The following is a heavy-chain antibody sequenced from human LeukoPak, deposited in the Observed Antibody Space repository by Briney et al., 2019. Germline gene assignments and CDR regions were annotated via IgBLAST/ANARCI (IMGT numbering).Heavy chain of an antibody. D-gene: IGHD5-18*01. CDR3: ARHINTAMATFDY. CDR1: GGSISSYY. V-gene: IGHV4-59*08. CDR2: IYYSGST. J-gene: IGHJ4*02. Sequence: SETLSLTCTVSGGSISSYYWSWIRQPPGKGLEWIGYIYYSGSTNYNPSLKSRVTISVDTSKNRFSLKLSSVTAADTAVYYCARHINTAMATFDYWGQGTLVTVSS.